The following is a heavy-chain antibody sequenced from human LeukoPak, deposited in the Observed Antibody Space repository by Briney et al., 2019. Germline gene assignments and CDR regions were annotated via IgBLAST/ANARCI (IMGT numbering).Heavy chain of an antibody. D-gene: IGHD2-2*01. J-gene: IGHJ4*02. Sequence: RPGGSLRLSCAASGFTFDDYGMSWVRQAPGKGLEWVSGINWNGGSTGYADSVKGRFTISRDNAKNSLYLQMNSLRAEDTALYYCARSPAATAQGPFDYWGQGTLVTVSS. CDR3: ARSPAATAQGPFDY. CDR1: GFTFDDYG. CDR2: INWNGGST. V-gene: IGHV3-20*04.